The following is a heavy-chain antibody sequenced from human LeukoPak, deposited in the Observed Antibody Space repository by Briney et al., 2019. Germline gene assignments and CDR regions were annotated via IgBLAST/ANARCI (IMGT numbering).Heavy chain of an antibody. CDR1: GYSFTSYW. J-gene: IGHJ6*02. Sequence: GESLKISCKGSGYSFTSYWIGWVRQMPGKGLEWMGIIYPGDSDTRYSPSFQGQVTISADKSISTAYLQWSSLKASDTAMYYCARQKERRFPYYYYGMDVWGQGTPVTVSS. CDR2: IYPGDSDT. V-gene: IGHV5-51*01. D-gene: IGHD1-1*01. CDR3: ARQKERRFPYYYYGMDV.